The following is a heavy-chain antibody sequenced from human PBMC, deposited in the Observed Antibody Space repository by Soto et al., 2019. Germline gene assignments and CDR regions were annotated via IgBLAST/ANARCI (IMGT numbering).Heavy chain of an antibody. CDR2: IYYSGST. CDR1: GGSISSYY. D-gene: IGHD1-26*01. J-gene: IGHJ6*02. CDR3: ARTEVGAKDYYYYYGMDV. Sequence: PSETLSLTCTVSGGSISSYYWSWIRQPPGKGLEWIGYIYYSGSTNYNPSLKSRVTISVDTSKNQFSLKLSSVTAADTAVYYCARTEVGAKDYYYYYGMDVWGQGTTVTVSS. V-gene: IGHV4-59*01.